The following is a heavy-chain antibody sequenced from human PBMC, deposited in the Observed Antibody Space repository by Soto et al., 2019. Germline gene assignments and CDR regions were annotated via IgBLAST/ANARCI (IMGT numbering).Heavy chain of an antibody. V-gene: IGHV1-46*01. D-gene: IGHD2-15*01. Sequence: ASVKVSCKASGYTFTSYYMHWVRQAPGQGLEWMGIINPSGGSTSYAQKFQGRVTMTRDTSTSTVYMELSSLRSEDTAVYYCGGDGGGWEGGGSGPNGYFQHWGQGTLVTVSS. CDR1: GYTFTSYY. CDR2: INPSGGST. CDR3: GGDGGGWEGGGSGPNGYFQH. J-gene: IGHJ1*01.